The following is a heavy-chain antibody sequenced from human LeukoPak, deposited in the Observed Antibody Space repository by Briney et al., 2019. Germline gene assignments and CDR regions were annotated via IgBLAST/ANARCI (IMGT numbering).Heavy chain of an antibody. CDR2: ISGSGGST. D-gene: IGHD5-18*01. V-gene: IGHV3-23*01. J-gene: IGHJ4*02. Sequence: GGSLRLSWAASGFTFSSYAMSWVRQAPGKGLEWVSAISGSGGSTYYADSVKGRFTISRDNSKNTLYLQMNSLRAEDTAVYYCAKDRKGYSYANFDYWGQGTLVTVSS. CDR1: GFTFSSYA. CDR3: AKDRKGYSYANFDY.